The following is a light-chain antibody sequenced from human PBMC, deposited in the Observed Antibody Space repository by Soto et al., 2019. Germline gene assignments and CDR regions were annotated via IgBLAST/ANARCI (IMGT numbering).Light chain of an antibody. CDR2: ESV. J-gene: IGKJ2*01. V-gene: IGKV2D-29*01. CDR1: QSLLHTDGETY. Sequence: DVVMTQTPLSLSVTPGQPASISCRSTQSLLHTDGETYLYWYLQRPGQPPQRLISESVNRFSGVSDRFSGSGSGTYFKLKISRVEAEDVGVYYCMQSIELPYTFGQGTKLEI. CDR3: MQSIELPYT.